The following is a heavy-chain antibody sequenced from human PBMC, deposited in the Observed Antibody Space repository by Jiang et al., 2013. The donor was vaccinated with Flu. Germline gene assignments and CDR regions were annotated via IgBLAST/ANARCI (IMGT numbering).Heavy chain of an antibody. CDR1: GFTFSHYG. CDR2: ISYDGSDK. V-gene: IGHV3-30*18. D-gene: IGHD4-17*01. Sequence: QLLESGGGVVQPGRSLRLSCAASGFTFSHYGMHWVRQAPGKGLEWVAVISYDGSDKSYADSVKGRFTISRDNTKNTLYFRMSSLRAEDTAMYYCAKDGAVTTTEGYLGYWGQGTLVTVSS. CDR3: AKDGAVTTTEGYLGY. J-gene: IGHJ4*02.